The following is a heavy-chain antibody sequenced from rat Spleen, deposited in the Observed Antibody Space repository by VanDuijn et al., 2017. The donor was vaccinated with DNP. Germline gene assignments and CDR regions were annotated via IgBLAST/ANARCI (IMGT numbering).Heavy chain of an antibody. V-gene: IGHV4-2*01. J-gene: IGHJ2*01. D-gene: IGHD1-2*01. Sequence: EVKLVESGGGLVQPGRSLRLSCAASGFNFNDYWMGWVRQAPGKGLEWIGEINEDSTTIKYSPSLKEKFTISRDNAQNTLYLQMSKLRSEDTSIYYCARERAGVDYWGQGVKVTVSS. CDR1: GFNFNDYW. CDR3: ARERAGVDY. CDR2: INEDSTTI.